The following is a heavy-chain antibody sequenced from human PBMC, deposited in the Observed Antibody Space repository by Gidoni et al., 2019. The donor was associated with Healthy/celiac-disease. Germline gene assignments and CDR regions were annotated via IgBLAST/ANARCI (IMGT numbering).Heavy chain of an antibody. CDR3: AREVYVVYSSSSGYYFDY. Sequence: QVQLVQSGAEVKKPGSSVKVSCKASGGTFSSYAISWVRQAPGQGLEWMGGIIPIFGTANYAQKFQGRVTITADESTSTAYMELSSLRSEDTAVYYCAREVYVVYSSSSGYYFDYWGQGTLVTVSS. CDR1: GGTFSSYA. D-gene: IGHD6-6*01. V-gene: IGHV1-69*01. CDR2: IIPIFGTA. J-gene: IGHJ4*02.